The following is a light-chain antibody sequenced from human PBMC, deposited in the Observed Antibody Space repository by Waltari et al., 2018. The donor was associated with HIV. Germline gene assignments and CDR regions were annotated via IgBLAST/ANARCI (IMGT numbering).Light chain of an antibody. CDR1: SSDVGGYNY. V-gene: IGLV2-11*01. Sequence: QSALTQPRPVSGSPGQSVTISCTGTSSDVGGYNYVSWYQHHPGKAPKVMIYDVSQRPSGVPDRFSGSKSGNTASLTISGLQAEDEADYYCCSYAGSYTWVFGGGTKMTVL. J-gene: IGLJ3*02. CDR3: CSYAGSYTWV. CDR2: DVS.